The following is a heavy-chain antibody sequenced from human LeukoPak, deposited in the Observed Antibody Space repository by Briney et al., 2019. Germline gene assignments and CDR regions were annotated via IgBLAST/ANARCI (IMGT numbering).Heavy chain of an antibody. CDR3: ARGGDGDILTGLVFDY. CDR1: GYTFTSYY. V-gene: IGHV1-46*01. J-gene: IGHJ4*02. Sequence: ASVKVSCKASGYTFTSYYMHWVRQAPGQGLEWMGIINPSDGSRTYPQKFQGRVTVTRDTSTSTVYMELSSLTSQDTAIYYCARGGDGDILTGLVFDYWGQGTLVTVSS. D-gene: IGHD3-9*01. CDR2: INPSDGSR.